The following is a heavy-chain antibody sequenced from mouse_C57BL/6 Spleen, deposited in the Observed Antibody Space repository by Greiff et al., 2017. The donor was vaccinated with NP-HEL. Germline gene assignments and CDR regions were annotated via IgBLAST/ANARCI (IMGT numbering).Heavy chain of an antibody. CDR1: GYTFTSYW. J-gene: IGHJ4*01. D-gene: IGHD1-1*01. CDR3: ASHYYGSSLYAMDY. V-gene: IGHV1-52*01. Sequence: QVQLQQPGAELVRPGSSVKLSCKASGYTFTSYWMHWVKQRPIQGLEWIGNIDPSDSATHYNQKFKDKATLTVDKSSSTAYMQLSSLTSEDSAVYYCASHYYGSSLYAMDYWGQGTSVTVSS. CDR2: IDPSDSAT.